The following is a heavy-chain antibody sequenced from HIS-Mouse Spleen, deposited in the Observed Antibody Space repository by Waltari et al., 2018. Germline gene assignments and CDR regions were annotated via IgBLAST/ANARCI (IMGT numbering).Heavy chain of an antibody. CDR1: GFTFSSYG. CDR3: AKDKHHAFDY. CDR2: MSYDGSNK. V-gene: IGHV3-30*18. J-gene: IGHJ4*02. Sequence: QVQLVESGGGVVQPGRSLRLSCAASGFTFSSYGMPWVRKAPGKGLEWVAVMSYDGSNKYYADSVKGRFTISRDNSKNTLYLQMNSLRAEDTAVYYCAKDKHHAFDYWGQGTLVTVSS.